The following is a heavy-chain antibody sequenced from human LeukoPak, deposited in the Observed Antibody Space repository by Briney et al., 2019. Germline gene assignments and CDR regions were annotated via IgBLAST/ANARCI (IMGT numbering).Heavy chain of an antibody. J-gene: IGHJ5*02. CDR3: ARGASTSYSWYWFDP. CDR2: IYYSGST. D-gene: IGHD2-2*01. V-gene: IGHV4-39*07. Sequence: PSETLSLTCTVSGGSISSSSYYWGWIRQPPGKGLEWIGSIYYSGSTYYNPSLKSRVTISVDTSKNQFSLKLSSVTAADTAVYYCARGASTSYSWYWFDPWGQGTLVTVSS. CDR1: GGSISSSSYY.